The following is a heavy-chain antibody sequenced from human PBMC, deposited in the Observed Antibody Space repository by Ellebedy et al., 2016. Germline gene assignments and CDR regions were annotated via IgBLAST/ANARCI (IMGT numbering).Heavy chain of an antibody. CDR1: GFTFSSYA. Sequence: GGSLRLXXAASGFTFSSYAMHWVRQAPGKGLEWVAVISYDGSNKYYADSVKGRFTISRDNSKNTLYLQMNSLRAEDTAVYYCASDPDSSGDYGMDVWGQGTTVTVSS. V-gene: IGHV3-30-3*01. J-gene: IGHJ6*02. D-gene: IGHD3-22*01. CDR3: ASDPDSSGDYGMDV. CDR2: ISYDGSNK.